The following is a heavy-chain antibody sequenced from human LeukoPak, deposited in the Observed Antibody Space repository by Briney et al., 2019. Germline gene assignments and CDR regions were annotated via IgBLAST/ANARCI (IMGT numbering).Heavy chain of an antibody. D-gene: IGHD6-19*01. J-gene: IGHJ4*02. Sequence: PGRSLRLSCAASGFTFSSYAMHWVRQAPGKGLGWVAVISYDGSNKYYADSVKGRFTISRDNSKNTLYLQMNSLRAEDTAVYYCARGYSSLLWGQGTLVTVSS. CDR1: GFTFSSYA. CDR3: ARGYSSLL. CDR2: ISYDGSNK. V-gene: IGHV3-30*01.